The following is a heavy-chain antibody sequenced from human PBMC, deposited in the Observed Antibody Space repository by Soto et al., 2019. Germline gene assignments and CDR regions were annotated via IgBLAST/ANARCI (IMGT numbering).Heavy chain of an antibody. D-gene: IGHD6-13*01. V-gene: IGHV3-7*01. Sequence: EVQLVESGGGLVQPGGSLRLSCAASGFTFSSYWMSWVRQAPGKGLEWVANIKQDGSEKYYVDSVKGRFTISRDNAKNSLYLQMNSLRAEDTAVYYCARDQGGSSSWFAFDIWGQGTMVTVSS. J-gene: IGHJ3*02. CDR1: GFTFSSYW. CDR3: ARDQGGSSSWFAFDI. CDR2: IKQDGSEK.